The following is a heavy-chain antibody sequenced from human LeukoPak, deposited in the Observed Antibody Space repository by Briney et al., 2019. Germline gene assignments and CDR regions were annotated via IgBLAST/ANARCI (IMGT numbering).Heavy chain of an antibody. CDR1: GYSISSGRY. CDR2: IYHSGST. CDR3: ARSLSTAGIDY. Sequence: PSETLSLTCAVSGYSISSGRYWGWIRQPPGKGLEWIGSIYHSGSTYYNPSLKSRVTISVDTSKNQFSLNLRSVTVADTAVYYCARSLSTAGIDYWGQGTLVTVSS. D-gene: IGHD2-2*01. J-gene: IGHJ4*02. V-gene: IGHV4-38-2*01.